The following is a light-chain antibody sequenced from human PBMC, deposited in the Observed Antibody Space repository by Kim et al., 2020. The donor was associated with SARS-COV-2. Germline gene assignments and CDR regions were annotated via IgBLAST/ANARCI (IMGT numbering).Light chain of an antibody. CDR1: QSVSRY. CDR2: DAS. Sequence: EIVLTQSPATLSLSPGERATLSCRASQSVSRYLAWYQQKPGQAPRLLIYDASIRATGISARFSGSGSGTDFTLTIISLEPEDFAVYYCQQRSNWPPTITFGQGTRLEIK. J-gene: IGKJ5*01. V-gene: IGKV3-11*01. CDR3: QQRSNWPPTIT.